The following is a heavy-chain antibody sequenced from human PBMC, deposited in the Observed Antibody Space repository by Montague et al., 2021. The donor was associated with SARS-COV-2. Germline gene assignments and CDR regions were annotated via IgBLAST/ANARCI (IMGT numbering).Heavy chain of an antibody. CDR1: GFIFSSYE. J-gene: IGHJ4*02. Sequence: SLRLSCLASGFIFSSYEMNWVRQAPGKGLEWVSYISNSGDTKYYXDSVKGRFTISRDNAKNSLYLQMSSLRAEDTAVYYCARAGEDYYYDSSGFLYWGQGILVTVSS. D-gene: IGHD3-22*01. CDR2: ISNSGDTK. CDR3: ARAGEDYYYDSSGFLY. V-gene: IGHV3-48*03.